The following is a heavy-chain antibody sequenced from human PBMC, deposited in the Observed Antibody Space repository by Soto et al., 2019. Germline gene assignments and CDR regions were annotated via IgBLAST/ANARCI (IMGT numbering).Heavy chain of an antibody. CDR1: GYTFTSYA. CDR2: INAGNGNT. V-gene: IGHV1-3*01. CDR3: ARVDSSGYDAFDI. Sequence: EASVKVSCKASGYTFTSYAMHWVRQAPGQRLEWMGWINAGNGNTKYSQKFQGRVTITRDTSASTAYMELSSLRSEDTAVYYCARVDSSGYDAFDIWGQGTMVTVSS. J-gene: IGHJ3*02. D-gene: IGHD6-19*01.